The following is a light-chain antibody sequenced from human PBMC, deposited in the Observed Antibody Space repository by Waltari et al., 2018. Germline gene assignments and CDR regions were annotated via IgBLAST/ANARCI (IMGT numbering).Light chain of an antibody. Sequence: SYVLTQPPSESVAPGKTARITCGGNNIGNKNVHWYQQRPGQAPLLLLYYDSDRPSGIPDRFSGSNSGNTATLTISRVEAGDEADYYCQIWDTTTDHWVFGGGTKLTVL. V-gene: IGLV3-21*04. CDR2: YDS. CDR3: QIWDTTTDHWV. J-gene: IGLJ3*02. CDR1: NIGNKN.